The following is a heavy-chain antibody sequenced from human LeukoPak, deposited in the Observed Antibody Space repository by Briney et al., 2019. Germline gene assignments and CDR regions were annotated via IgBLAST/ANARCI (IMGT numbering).Heavy chain of an antibody. J-gene: IGHJ4*02. Sequence: GASVKVSCKASGYTFTSYGISWVRRAPGQGLEWMGWISAYNGNTNYAQKLQGRVTMTTDTSTSTAYMELRSLRSDDTAVYYCARGGDIVVVPAAMGEDYWGQGTLVTVSS. D-gene: IGHD2-2*01. CDR1: GYTFTSYG. CDR2: ISAYNGNT. V-gene: IGHV1-18*01. CDR3: ARGGDIVVVPAAMGEDY.